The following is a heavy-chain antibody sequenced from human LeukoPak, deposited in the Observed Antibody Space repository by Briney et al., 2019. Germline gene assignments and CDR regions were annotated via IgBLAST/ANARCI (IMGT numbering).Heavy chain of an antibody. CDR1: GDSISSGDFY. D-gene: IGHD3-10*01. V-gene: IGHV4-61*02. J-gene: IGHJ4*02. CDR2: IYTSGTT. Sequence: SETLSLTCTVSGDSISSGDFYWSWIRQPAGKGLEWIGRIYTSGTTNYNPSLRSRVTISADTPKNQFFLKLNSVTATDTAIYYWARAGLTMVGGVDGGGGFDSWGQGILVTVSS. CDR3: ARAGLTMVGGVDGGGGFDS.